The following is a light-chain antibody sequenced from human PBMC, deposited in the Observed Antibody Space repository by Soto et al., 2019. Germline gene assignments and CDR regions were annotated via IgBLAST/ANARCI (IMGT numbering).Light chain of an antibody. CDR3: SSYTTSSISYV. CDR1: SGDVGGYNY. J-gene: IGLJ1*01. Sequence: QSVLTQPASVSGSPGQSMTISCTGTSGDVGGYNYVSWYQQHPGKAPNLMIYDVSNRPSGVSNRFSGSKSGNTASLTISGLQAEDEADYYCSSYTTSSISYVFGTGTQVTVL. CDR2: DVS. V-gene: IGLV2-14*01.